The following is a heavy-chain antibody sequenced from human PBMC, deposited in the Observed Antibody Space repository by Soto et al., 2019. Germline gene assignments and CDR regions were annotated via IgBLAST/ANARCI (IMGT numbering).Heavy chain of an antibody. CDR3: ARDPSMVRGENWYFDL. Sequence: ASVKVSCTAIGYSFTSHYMHWVRQATGQGLEWMGWMNANSGNTGYAQKFQGRVAMTRDTSISTAYMELSSLTSDDTAVYYCARDPSMVRGENWYFDLWGRGTLVTVSS. J-gene: IGHJ2*01. V-gene: IGHV1-8*02. CDR1: GYSFTSHY. D-gene: IGHD3-10*01. CDR2: MNANSGNT.